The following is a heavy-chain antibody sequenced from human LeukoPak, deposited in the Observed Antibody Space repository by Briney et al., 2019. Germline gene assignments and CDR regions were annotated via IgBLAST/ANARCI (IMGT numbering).Heavy chain of an antibody. Sequence: SETLSLTCAVYGGSFSGYYWSWIRQPPGKGLEWIGEINHSGSTNYNPSLKSRVTISVDTSKNQFSLKLNSVTAADTAVYYCARDGYDFWSGGFNPWGQGTLVTVSS. CDR2: INHSGST. J-gene: IGHJ5*02. D-gene: IGHD3-3*01. V-gene: IGHV4-34*01. CDR3: ARDGYDFWSGGFNP. CDR1: GGSFSGYY.